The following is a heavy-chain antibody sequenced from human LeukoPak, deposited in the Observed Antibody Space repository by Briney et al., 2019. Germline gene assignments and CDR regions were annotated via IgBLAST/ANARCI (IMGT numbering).Heavy chain of an antibody. Sequence: GGSLRLSCAASGFTFSSYAMHWVRQAPGKGLEWVAVISYDGSNKYYADSVKGRFTISRDNSKNTLYLQMNSLRAEDTAVYYCAKGGSSGWYRAFDIWGQGTMVTVSS. CDR2: ISYDGSNK. J-gene: IGHJ3*02. V-gene: IGHV3-30*04. CDR1: GFTFSSYA. CDR3: AKGGSSGWYRAFDI. D-gene: IGHD6-19*01.